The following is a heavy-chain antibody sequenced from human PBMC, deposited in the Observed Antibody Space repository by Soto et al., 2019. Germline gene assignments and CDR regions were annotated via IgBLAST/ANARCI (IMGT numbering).Heavy chain of an antibody. CDR1: GYTFTNFV. CDR3: ARDYPYCTGGSCPGY. V-gene: IGHV1-3*01. Sequence: QVQLVQSGAEVKKPGASVKVSCKASGYTFTNFVMHWVRQAPGQRLEWMGWINAGNGNTKYSQKFQGRVIISRDTSASTAYMALSSLTSEDTAVYYCARDYPYCTGGSCPGYWGQGTLVIVSS. J-gene: IGHJ4*02. CDR2: INAGNGNT. D-gene: IGHD2-15*01.